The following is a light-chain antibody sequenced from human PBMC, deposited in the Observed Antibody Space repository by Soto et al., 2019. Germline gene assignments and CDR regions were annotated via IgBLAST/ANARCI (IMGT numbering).Light chain of an antibody. CDR1: QSVSSSY. CDR3: QQYGSSPPRT. Sequence: EIVLTQSPDTLSLSPGERATLSCRASQSVSSSYLAWYQQKPGQAPRLLIYGASSRATGIPDRFSGSGSGTDFTLTISRLEPEDFAVYYCQQYGSSPPRTFGQGTKVEIK. V-gene: IGKV3-20*01. J-gene: IGKJ1*01. CDR2: GAS.